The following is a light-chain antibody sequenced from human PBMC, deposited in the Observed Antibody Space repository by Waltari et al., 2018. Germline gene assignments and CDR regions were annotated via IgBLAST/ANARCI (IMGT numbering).Light chain of an antibody. Sequence: QSALTQPASVSGPPGQSITISCTGTSSDIGGFNYVSWYQQNPGKDPKLMIYDVNKRPSGVSNRFSGSKSGDPASLTISGLQAEDEAVYYCSSYTSRSTSVFGTGTKVTVL. V-gene: IGLV2-14*01. CDR3: SSYTSRSTSV. J-gene: IGLJ1*01. CDR1: SSDIGGFNY. CDR2: DVN.